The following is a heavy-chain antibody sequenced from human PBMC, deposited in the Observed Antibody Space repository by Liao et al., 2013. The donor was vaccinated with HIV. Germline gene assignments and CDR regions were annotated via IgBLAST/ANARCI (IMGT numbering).Heavy chain of an antibody. V-gene: IGHV4-34*01. J-gene: IGHJ6*03. CDR3: ARGPGSYYYYYMDV. D-gene: IGHD3-10*01. CDR1: GGSFSGYY. Sequence: QVQLQQWGAGLLKPSETLSLTCAVYGGSFSGYYWSWIRQPPGKGLEWIGEINHSGSTNYNPSLKSRVTISVDTSKNQFSLKLSSVTAADTAVYYCARGPGSYYYYYMDVWGKGTTVTVSS. CDR2: INHSGST.